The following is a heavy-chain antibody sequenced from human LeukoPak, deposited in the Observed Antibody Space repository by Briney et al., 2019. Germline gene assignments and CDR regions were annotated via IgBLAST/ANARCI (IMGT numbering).Heavy chain of an antibody. CDR1: GGSISSSSYY. CDR3: ARHNNDMVNFDY. V-gene: IGHV4-39*01. Sequence: SETLSLTCTVSGGSISSSSYYWGWIRQPPGKGLEWIGSIYYSGSTYYDPSLKSRVTISVDTSKNQFSLKLSSVTAADTAVYYCARHNNDMVNFDYWGQGTLVTVSS. D-gene: IGHD4-23*01. CDR2: IYYSGST. J-gene: IGHJ4*02.